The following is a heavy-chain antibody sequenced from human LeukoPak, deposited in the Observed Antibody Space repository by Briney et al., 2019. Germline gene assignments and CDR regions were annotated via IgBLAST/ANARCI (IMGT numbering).Heavy chain of an antibody. Sequence: ASVKVSCKASGYTFTSYGISWVRQAPGQGLEWMGWISAYNGNTNYAQKLQGRVTMTTDTFTSTAYMELRSLRSDDTAVYYCARGIRPYCSSTSCYLVSGMNYYYYMDVWGKGTTVTVSS. CDR3: ARGIRPYCSSTSCYLVSGMNYYYYMDV. D-gene: IGHD2-2*01. CDR1: GYTFTSYG. J-gene: IGHJ6*03. CDR2: ISAYNGNT. V-gene: IGHV1-18*01.